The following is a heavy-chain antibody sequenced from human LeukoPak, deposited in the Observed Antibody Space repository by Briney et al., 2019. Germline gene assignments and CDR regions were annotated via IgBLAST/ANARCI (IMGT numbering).Heavy chain of an antibody. V-gene: IGHV1-18*01. D-gene: IGHD1-26*01. Sequence: ASVKVSCKASGYTFTNYGITWMRQAPGQGLEWMGWINTYNGNTSYAQKLQGRVTITTDTSTSTAYMELRSLRSDDTAVFYCARDLVDGVGAPGAYWGQGAPVTVSS. CDR3: ARDLVDGVGAPGAY. J-gene: IGHJ4*02. CDR2: INTYNGNT. CDR1: GYTFTNYG.